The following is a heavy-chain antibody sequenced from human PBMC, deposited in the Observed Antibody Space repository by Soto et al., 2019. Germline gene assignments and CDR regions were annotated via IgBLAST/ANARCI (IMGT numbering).Heavy chain of an antibody. V-gene: IGHV3-23*01. CDR2: ISGSGGST. J-gene: IGHJ4*02. CDR1: GFTFSSNA. Sequence: GGSLRLSCAASGFTFSSNAMTWVRQAPGKGLEWVSSISGSGGSTYYADSVKGRFTISRDNSKNTLYLQMNSLRAEDTAVYYCATLHLGELSLFFWGQGTLVTVSS. D-gene: IGHD3-16*02. CDR3: ATLHLGELSLFF.